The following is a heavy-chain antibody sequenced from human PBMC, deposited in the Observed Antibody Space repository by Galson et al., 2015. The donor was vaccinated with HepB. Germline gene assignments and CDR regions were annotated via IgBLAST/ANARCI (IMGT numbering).Heavy chain of an antibody. Sequence: SVKVSCKASGSTFTGYYMHWVRQAPGQGLEWMGRINPNSGGTNYAQKFQGRVTMARDTSISAAYMELSRLRSDDTAVYYCASRQRGSGSYYPDAFDIWGQGTLVTVSS. CDR3: ASRQRGSGSYYPDAFDI. J-gene: IGHJ3*02. CDR2: INPNSGGT. D-gene: IGHD1-26*01. CDR1: GSTFTGYY. V-gene: IGHV1-2*06.